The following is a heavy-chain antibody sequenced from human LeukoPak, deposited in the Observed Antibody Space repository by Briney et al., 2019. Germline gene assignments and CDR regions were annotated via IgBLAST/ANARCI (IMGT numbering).Heavy chain of an antibody. CDR2: IIPIFGTA. CDR3: AKSYYYYDSSGNDY. Sequence: SVKVSCKASGYTFTGYYMHWVRQAPGQGLEWMGGIIPIFGTANYAQKFQGRVTITADESTSTAYMELSSLRSEDTAVYYCAKSYYYYDSSGNDYWGQGTLVTVSS. J-gene: IGHJ4*02. V-gene: IGHV1-69*13. D-gene: IGHD3-22*01. CDR1: GYTFTGYY.